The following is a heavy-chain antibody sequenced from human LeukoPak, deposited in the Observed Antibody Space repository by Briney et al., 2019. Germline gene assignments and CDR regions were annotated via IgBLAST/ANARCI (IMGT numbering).Heavy chain of an antibody. D-gene: IGHD3-22*01. CDR3: AKHGHDSSGFDY. Sequence: PGGSLRLSCAASGFTFSSYAMSWVRQAPGKGLEWVSAISGSGGSTYYADSVKGRFTISRDNSKNTLYLQMNSLRAEDTALYYCAKHGHDSSGFDYWGQGTLVTVSS. V-gene: IGHV3-23*01. J-gene: IGHJ4*02. CDR2: ISGSGGST. CDR1: GFTFSSYA.